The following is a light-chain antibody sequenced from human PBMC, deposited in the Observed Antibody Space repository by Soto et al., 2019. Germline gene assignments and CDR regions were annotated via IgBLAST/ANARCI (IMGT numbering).Light chain of an antibody. J-gene: IGLJ2*01. CDR3: QTWGTGSHVV. CDR1: SGHSSYA. Sequence: QLVLTQSPSASASLGASVKLTCTLSSGHSSYAIAWHQQQPEKGPRYLMKLNSDGSHSKGDGIPDRFSGSSSGAERYLTISRPPVEDEAYYYCQTWGTGSHVVFGGGTKLTVL. V-gene: IGLV4-69*01. CDR2: LNSDGSH.